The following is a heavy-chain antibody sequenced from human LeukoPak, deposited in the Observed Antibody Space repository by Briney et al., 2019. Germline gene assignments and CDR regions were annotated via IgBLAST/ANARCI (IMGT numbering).Heavy chain of an antibody. CDR2: IYYSGST. Sequence: SETLSLTRTVSGGSISSYYWSWIRQPPGKGLEWIGYIYYSGSTNYNPSLKSRVTISVDTSKNQFSLKLSSVTAADTAVYYCARDRIAVAGDNWFDPWGQGTLVTVSS. J-gene: IGHJ5*02. D-gene: IGHD6-19*01. CDR1: GGSISSYY. CDR3: ARDRIAVAGDNWFDP. V-gene: IGHV4-59*01.